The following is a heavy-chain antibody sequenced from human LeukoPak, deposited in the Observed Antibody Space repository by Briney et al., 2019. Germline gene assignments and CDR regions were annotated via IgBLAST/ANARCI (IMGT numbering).Heavy chain of an antibody. CDR3: TRGLPYYYDSSGFPLDAFDI. V-gene: IGHV3-73*01. J-gene: IGHJ3*02. D-gene: IGHD3-22*01. Sequence: GGSLRLSCAASGFTFSGSAMHWVRQASGKGLEWVGRIRSKANSYATAYAASVKGRFTISRDDSKNTAYLQMNSLKTEDTAVYYCTRGLPYYYDSSGFPLDAFDIWGQGTMVTVSS. CDR2: IRSKANSYAT. CDR1: GFTFSGSA.